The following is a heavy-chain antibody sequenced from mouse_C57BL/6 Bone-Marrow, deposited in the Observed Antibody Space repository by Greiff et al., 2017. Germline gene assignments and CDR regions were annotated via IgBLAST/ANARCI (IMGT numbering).Heavy chain of an antibody. Sequence: VQLQQSGPELVKPGASVKISCKASGYAFSSSWMNWVKQRPGKGLEWIGRIYPGDGDTNYNGKFKGKATLTADKSSSTAYMQLSSLTSEDSAVYFCARWDYGSSYWYFGVWGTGTTVTVAS. CDR2: IYPGDGDT. V-gene: IGHV1-82*01. J-gene: IGHJ1*03. D-gene: IGHD1-1*01. CDR3: ARWDYGSSYWYFGV. CDR1: GYAFSSSW.